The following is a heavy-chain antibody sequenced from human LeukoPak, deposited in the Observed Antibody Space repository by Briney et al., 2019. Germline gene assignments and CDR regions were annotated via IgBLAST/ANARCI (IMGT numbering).Heavy chain of an antibody. Sequence: SSETLSLTCTVSGGSISSSSYYWGWIRQPPGKGLEWIGSIYYSGSTYYNPSLKSRVTISVDTSKNQFSLKLSSVTAADTAVYYCARAPRSYDSSGYPIYYFDYWGQGTLVTVSS. D-gene: IGHD3-22*01. J-gene: IGHJ4*02. CDR1: GGSISSSSYY. CDR3: ARAPRSYDSSGYPIYYFDY. V-gene: IGHV4-39*07. CDR2: IYYSGST.